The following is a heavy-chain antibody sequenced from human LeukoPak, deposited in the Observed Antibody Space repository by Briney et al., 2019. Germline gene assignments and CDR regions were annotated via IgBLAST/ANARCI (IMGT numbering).Heavy chain of an antibody. CDR3: AKGSLYYDILTPLDY. Sequence: PGGSLRLSCAASGFTFSSYAMSWVRQAPGKGLEWVSASSGSGGSTYYADSVKGRFTISRDNSKNTLYLQMNSLRAEDTAVYYCAKGSLYYDILTPLDYWGQGTLVTVSS. J-gene: IGHJ4*02. CDR2: SSGSGGST. D-gene: IGHD3-9*01. CDR1: GFTFSSYA. V-gene: IGHV3-23*01.